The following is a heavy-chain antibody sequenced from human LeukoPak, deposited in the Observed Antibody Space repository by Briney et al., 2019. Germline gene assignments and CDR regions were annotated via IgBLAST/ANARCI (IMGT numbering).Heavy chain of an antibody. V-gene: IGHV1-2*02. CDR2: INPNSAAT. D-gene: IGHD4-17*01. Sequence: ASVKVSCKASGYTFTDYYIHWVRQAPGQGLEWMGWINPNSAATYSPQKFQGRVTMTRDTSISTAYMDLSRLRSDDTALYYCAIRDYGDRDPFGIWGQGTMVTVSS. J-gene: IGHJ3*02. CDR3: AIRDYGDRDPFGI. CDR1: GYTFTDYY.